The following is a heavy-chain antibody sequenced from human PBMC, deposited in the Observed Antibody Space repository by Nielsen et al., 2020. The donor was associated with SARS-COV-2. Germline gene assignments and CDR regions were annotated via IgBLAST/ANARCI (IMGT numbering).Heavy chain of an antibody. CDR1: GFTVSSNY. V-gene: IGHV3-53*01. D-gene: IGHD6-19*01. CDR2: IYSGGST. CDR3: ARDGWYSSGWYRPYGMDV. J-gene: IGHJ6*02. Sequence: GESLKISCAASGFTVSSNYMSWVRQAPGKGLEWVSVIYSGGSTYYADSVKGRFTISRDNSKNTLYLQMNSLRAEDTAVYYCARDGWYSSGWYRPYGMDVWGQGTTVTVSS.